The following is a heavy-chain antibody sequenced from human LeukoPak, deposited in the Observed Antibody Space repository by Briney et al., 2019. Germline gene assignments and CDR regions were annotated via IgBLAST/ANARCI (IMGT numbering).Heavy chain of an antibody. CDR3: ARSRENSGYVPFDC. Sequence: GGSLRLSCEGSGFTFSSHWLHWVRQVPGKGPVWVAHVSSNGGTTKYADSVKGRFTVSRDNTKNTLYLFMHSLRPEDTAVYFCARSRENSGYVPFDCWGRGTLVTVSS. CDR1: GFTFSSHW. CDR2: VSSNGGTT. J-gene: IGHJ4*02. D-gene: IGHD5-12*01. V-gene: IGHV3-74*01.